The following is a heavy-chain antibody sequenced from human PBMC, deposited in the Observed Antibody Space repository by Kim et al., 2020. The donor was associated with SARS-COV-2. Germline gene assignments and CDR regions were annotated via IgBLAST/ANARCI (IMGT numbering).Heavy chain of an antibody. CDR1: GFTFSSYE. CDR2: ISSSGSTI. V-gene: IGHV3-48*03. D-gene: IGHD1-26*01. J-gene: IGHJ3*02. Sequence: GGSLRLSCAASGFTFSSYEMNWVRQAPGKGLEWVSYISSSGSTIYYADSVKGRFTISRDNAKNSLYLQMNSLRAEDTAVYYCARDVDSGSYFGPSDDAFDIWGQGTMVTVSS. CDR3: ARDVDSGSYFGPSDDAFDI.